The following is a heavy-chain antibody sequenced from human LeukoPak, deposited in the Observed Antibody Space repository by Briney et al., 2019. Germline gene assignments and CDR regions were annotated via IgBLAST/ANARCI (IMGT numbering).Heavy chain of an antibody. D-gene: IGHD3-22*01. CDR2: INPSGGST. Sequence: ASVKVSCKASGYTFTSYYMHWVRQAPGQGLEWMGIINPSGGSTSYAQKFQGRVTMTRDTSTSTVHMELSSLRSEDTAVYYCRVYYYDSSGYDAFDIWGQGTMVTVSS. CDR3: RVYYYDSSGYDAFDI. V-gene: IGHV1-46*01. J-gene: IGHJ3*02. CDR1: GYTFTSYY.